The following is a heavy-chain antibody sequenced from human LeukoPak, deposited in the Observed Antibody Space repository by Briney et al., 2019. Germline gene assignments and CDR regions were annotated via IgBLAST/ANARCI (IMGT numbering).Heavy chain of an antibody. CDR3: AREGGFLGSSNRYFDY. Sequence: GGSLRLSCAASGFTFSSYSMNWVRQAPGKGLEWVSSISSSSSYIYYADSVKGRFTISRDNAKNSLYLQMNSLRAEDTAVYYCAREGGFLGSSNRYFDYWGQGTLVTVSS. CDR2: ISSSSSYI. J-gene: IGHJ4*02. CDR1: GFTFSSYS. D-gene: IGHD3-16*01. V-gene: IGHV3-21*01.